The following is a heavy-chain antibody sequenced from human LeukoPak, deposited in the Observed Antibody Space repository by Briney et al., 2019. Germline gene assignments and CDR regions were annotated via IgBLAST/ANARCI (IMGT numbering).Heavy chain of an antibody. CDR3: ARHRTYCSSTSCYRYPGAGHYFDY. Sequence: SETLSLTRTVSGGSISSGGYYWSWIRQHPGKGLEWIGYIYYSGSTYYNPSLKSRVTISVDTSKNQFSLKLSSVTAADTAVYYCARHRTYCSSTSCYRYPGAGHYFDYWGQGTLVTVSS. CDR1: GGSISSGGYY. V-gene: IGHV4-31*03. D-gene: IGHD2-2*01. J-gene: IGHJ4*02. CDR2: IYYSGST.